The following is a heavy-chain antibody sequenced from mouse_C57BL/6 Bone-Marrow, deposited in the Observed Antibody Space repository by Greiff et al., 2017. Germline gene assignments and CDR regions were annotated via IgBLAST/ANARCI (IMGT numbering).Heavy chain of an antibody. CDR1: GYAFTNYL. Sequence: VQLQQSGAELVRPGTSVKVSCKASGYAFTNYLIEWVKQRPGQGLEWIGVINPGSGGTNYNEKFKGKATLTADKSSSTAYMQLSSLTSEDSAVYFCARERWGGGYYFDDWGQGTTLTVSS. D-gene: IGHD4-1*01. CDR3: ARERWGGGYYFDD. CDR2: INPGSGGT. V-gene: IGHV1-54*01. J-gene: IGHJ2*01.